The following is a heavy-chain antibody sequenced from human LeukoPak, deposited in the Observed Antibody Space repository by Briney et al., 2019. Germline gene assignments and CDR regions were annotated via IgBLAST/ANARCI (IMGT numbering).Heavy chain of an antibody. V-gene: IGHV4-59*01. J-gene: IGHJ3*02. CDR1: GGSISSYY. Sequence: NASETLSLTCTVSGGSISSYYWSRIRQPPGKGLEWIGYIYYSGSTNYNPSLKSRVTISVDTSKNQFSLKLSSVTAADTAVYYCARDDYYDSSGLLSIWGQGTMVTVSS. CDR3: ARDDYYDSSGLLSI. D-gene: IGHD3-22*01. CDR2: IYYSGST.